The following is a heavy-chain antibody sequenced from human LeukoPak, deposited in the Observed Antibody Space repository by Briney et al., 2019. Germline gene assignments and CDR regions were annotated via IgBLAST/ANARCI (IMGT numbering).Heavy chain of an antibody. CDR2: IWYDGSNK. CDR3: ARAPGVVVTALDY. D-gene: IGHD2-21*02. V-gene: IGHV3-33*01. Sequence: PGGSLRLSCAASGFTFSSYGMHWVRQAPGKGLEWVAVIWYDGSNKYYADSVKGRFTISRDNARNSLYLQMNSLRDEDTAVYYCARAPGVVVTALDYWGQGTLVTVSS. J-gene: IGHJ4*02. CDR1: GFTFSSYG.